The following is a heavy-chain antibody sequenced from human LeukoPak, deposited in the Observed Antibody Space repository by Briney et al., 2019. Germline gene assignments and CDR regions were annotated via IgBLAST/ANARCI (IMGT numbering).Heavy chain of an antibody. CDR2: IYSGGST. J-gene: IGHJ4*02. Sequence: GGSLRLSCAASGFTVSSNYMSWVRQAPGKGLEWVSVIYSGGSTYYADSVKGRFTISRDNSKNTLYLQMNSLRAEDTAVYYCASTTSKYGGNSVEGPRFDYWGQGTLVTVSS. V-gene: IGHV3-53*01. CDR1: GFTVSSNY. CDR3: ASTTSKYGGNSVEGPRFDY. D-gene: IGHD4-23*01.